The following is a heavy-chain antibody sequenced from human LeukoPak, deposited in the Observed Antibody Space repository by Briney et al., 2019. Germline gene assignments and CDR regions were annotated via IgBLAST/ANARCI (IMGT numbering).Heavy chain of an antibody. Sequence: SETLSLTCAVYGGSFSGYYWSWIRQPPGKGLEWIGRIYTSGSTNYNPSLKSRVTMSVDTSKNQFSLKLSSVTAADTAVYYCARDGYYYDSSGYSYYFDYWGQGTLVTVSS. D-gene: IGHD3-22*01. CDR3: ARDGYYYDSSGYSYYFDY. CDR1: GGSFSGYY. V-gene: IGHV4-4*07. J-gene: IGHJ4*02. CDR2: IYTSGST.